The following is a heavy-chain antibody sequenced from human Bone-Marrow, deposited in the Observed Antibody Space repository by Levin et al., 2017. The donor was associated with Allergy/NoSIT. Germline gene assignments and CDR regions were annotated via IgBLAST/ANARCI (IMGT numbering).Heavy chain of an antibody. J-gene: IGHJ4*02. D-gene: IGHD3-3*01. CDR2: INHSGST. V-gene: IGHV4-34*01. CDR3: ARLRDDFWPSYFDY. Sequence: RASETLSLTCAVYGGSFSGYYWSWIRQPPGKGLEWIGEINHSGSTNYNPSLKSRVTISVDTSKNQFSLKLSSVTAADTAVYYCARLRDDFWPSYFDYWGQGTLVTVSS. CDR1: GGSFSGYY.